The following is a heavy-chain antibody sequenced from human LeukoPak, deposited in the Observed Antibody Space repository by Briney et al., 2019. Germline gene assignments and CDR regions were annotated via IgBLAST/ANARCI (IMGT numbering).Heavy chain of an antibody. J-gene: IGHJ6*02. D-gene: IGHD2-15*01. V-gene: IGHV1-2*02. CDR3: ARDGVVVAPFYYYYGMDV. CDR1: GYTFTGYY. CDR2: INPNSGGT. Sequence: GASVKVSCKASGYTFTGYYMHWVRQAPGQGLEWMGWINPNSGGTNYAQKFPGRVTMTRDASISTAYMELSRLRSDDTAVYYCARDGVVVAPFYYYYGMDVWGQGTTVTVSS.